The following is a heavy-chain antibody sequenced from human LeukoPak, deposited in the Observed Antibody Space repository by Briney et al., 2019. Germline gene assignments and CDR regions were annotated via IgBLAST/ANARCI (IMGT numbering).Heavy chain of an antibody. V-gene: IGHV3-48*01. CDR2: ISSSSSTI. J-gene: IGHJ4*02. CDR1: GFTFSSYS. Sequence: PGGSLRLSCAASGFTFSSYSMNWVRQAPGKGLEWVSYISSSSSTIYYADSVKGRFTISRDNAKNSLYLQMNSLRAEDTAVYYCARQLPTTYIDYWGQGTLVTVSS. CDR3: ARQLPTTYIDY. D-gene: IGHD4-11*01.